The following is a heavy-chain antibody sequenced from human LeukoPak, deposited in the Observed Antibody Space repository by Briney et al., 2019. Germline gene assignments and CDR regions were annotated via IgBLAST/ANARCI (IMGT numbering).Heavy chain of an antibody. CDR2: ISASGGST. CDR3: AKALGYDSSGCDFDY. J-gene: IGHJ4*02. Sequence: GGSLRLSCAASGFTFSSYAMTWVRQAPGKGLEWVSGISASGGSTYYADSVKGRFTISRDNSKNTLYLQMNSLRAEDTAVYYCAKALGYDSSGCDFDYWGQGTLVTVSS. CDR1: GFTFSSYA. V-gene: IGHV3-23*01. D-gene: IGHD3-22*01.